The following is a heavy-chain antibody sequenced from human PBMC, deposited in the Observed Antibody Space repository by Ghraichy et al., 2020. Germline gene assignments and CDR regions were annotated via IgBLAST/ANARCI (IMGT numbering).Heavy chain of an antibody. D-gene: IGHD4-23*01. CDR2: ITTSSRTI. V-gene: IGHV3-48*02. J-gene: IGHJ6*02. CDR1: GFTFSTYG. CDR3: ARASTVVRFYFYAGMDV. Sequence: LSLTCAASGFTFSTYGMNWVRQSPGKGLEWVSYITTSSRTIFYADSVKGRFTISRDNAQNSLYLQMNSLRDEDTAVYYCARASTVVRFYFYAGMDVWGQGTTVTVSS.